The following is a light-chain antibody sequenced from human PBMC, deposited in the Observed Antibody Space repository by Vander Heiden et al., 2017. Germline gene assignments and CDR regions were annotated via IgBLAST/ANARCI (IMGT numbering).Light chain of an antibody. CDR1: QSLLDSDNGNIY. CDR2: TPS. CDR3: KQRKGAPLT. Sequence: LVMPQSPLSLPVTPREPASISCKSSQSLLDSDNGNIYLDWFLQKPGQSPQLLIYTPSYRASGVPDRFSGSGSPTDFTLKISGVEAEDVGVYYCKQRKGAPLTFGGGTQVEIK. J-gene: IGKJ4*01. V-gene: IGKV2-40*01.